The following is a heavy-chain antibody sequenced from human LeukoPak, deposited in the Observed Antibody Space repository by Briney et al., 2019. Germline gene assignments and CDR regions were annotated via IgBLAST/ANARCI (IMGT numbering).Heavy chain of an antibody. V-gene: IGHV4-34*01. D-gene: IGHD4-23*01. J-gene: IGHJ5*02. Sequence: SETLSLTCAVYGGSFSGYYWSWIRQPPGKGLEWIGEINHSGSTNYNPSLKSRVTISVDTSKNQFSLKLSSVTAADTAVYYCARGGSLTTVAYNRFDPWGQGTLVTVSS. CDR3: ARGGSLTTVAYNRFDP. CDR1: GGSFSGYY. CDR2: INHSGST.